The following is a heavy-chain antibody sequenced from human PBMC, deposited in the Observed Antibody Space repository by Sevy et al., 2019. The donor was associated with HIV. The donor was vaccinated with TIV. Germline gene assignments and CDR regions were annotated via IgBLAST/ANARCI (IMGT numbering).Heavy chain of an antibody. J-gene: IGHJ4*02. D-gene: IGHD1-26*01. CDR2: IYFNGHI. CDR3: AGENAWGRGYS. V-gene: IGHV4-59*11. CDR1: GGSITSHD. Sequence: SETLSLTCTVSGGSITSHDWNWIRQPPGKGLEWIANIYFNGHINYNPAPKSRVTLSLDTSKNQFSLRLSSVTAADTAMYYCAGENAWGRGYSWGQGTLVTVSS.